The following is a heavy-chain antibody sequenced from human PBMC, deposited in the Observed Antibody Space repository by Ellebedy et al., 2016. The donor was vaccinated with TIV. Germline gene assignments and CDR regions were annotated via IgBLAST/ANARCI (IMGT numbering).Heavy chain of an antibody. J-gene: IGHJ6*02. CDR3: ARRRGGASYYYYHGXXV. CDR1: GGSXPSGSYF. V-gene: IGHV4-39*01. Sequence: MPSETLSLTCTVSGGSXPSGSYFWGWIRQPPGKGLEWIGSLYHSGMTHYNPSLKSRITISVDTSKTQFSLELTSVTAADTAVYFCARRRGGASYYYYHGXXVWGQGTMVTVSS. D-gene: IGHD1-26*01. CDR2: LYHSGMT.